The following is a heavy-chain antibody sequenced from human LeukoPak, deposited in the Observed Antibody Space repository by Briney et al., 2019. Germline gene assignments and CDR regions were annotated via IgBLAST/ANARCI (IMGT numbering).Heavy chain of an antibody. Sequence: GGSLRLSCAASEFIFSSYSMNWVRQAPGKGLEWVSYISSSVSSIYYADSVKGRFTVSRDNAKNTFHLQMQSLKVEDTAIYYCTRGSGFETGDYWGQGTLVTVSS. V-gene: IGHV3-21*04. CDR3: TRGSGFETGDY. J-gene: IGHJ4*02. CDR1: EFIFSSYS. D-gene: IGHD5-12*01. CDR2: ISSSVSSI.